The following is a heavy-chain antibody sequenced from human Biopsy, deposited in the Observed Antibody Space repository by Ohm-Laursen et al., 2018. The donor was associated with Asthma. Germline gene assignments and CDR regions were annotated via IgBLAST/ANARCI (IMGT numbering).Heavy chain of an antibody. J-gene: IGHJ6*02. CDR3: ARVPVAAAGPYYYGMDV. CDR1: GFVFSQCG. V-gene: IGHV3-30*03. Sequence: SLRLSCAASGFVFSQCGMHWVRQVAGKGLDWVAVVTYDGISQYYAESVKGRFTISRDNSRNTLYLQMNSLRADDTAVYYCARVPVAAAGPYYYGMDVWGQGTTVTVSS. CDR2: VTYDGISQ. D-gene: IGHD6-13*01.